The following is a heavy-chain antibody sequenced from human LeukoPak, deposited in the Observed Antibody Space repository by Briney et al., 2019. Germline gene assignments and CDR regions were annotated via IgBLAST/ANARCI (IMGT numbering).Heavy chain of an antibody. J-gene: IGHJ3*02. CDR2: ISSSGSTI. Sequence: GGSLRLSCAASGFTFSSYEMNWVRQAPGKGLEWVSYISSSGSTIYYAHSVKGRFTISRANAKNSLYLQMNSLRAEVTAVYYCARSSPKTNAFDIWGQGTMVTVSS. CDR3: ARSSPKTNAFDI. D-gene: IGHD1-7*01. V-gene: IGHV3-48*03. CDR1: GFTFSSYE.